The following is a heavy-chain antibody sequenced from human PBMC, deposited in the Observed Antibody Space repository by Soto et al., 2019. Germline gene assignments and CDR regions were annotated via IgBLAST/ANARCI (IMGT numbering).Heavy chain of an antibody. Sequence: GGSLRLSCAASGFTFSSYAMSWVRQAPGKGLEWVSAISGSGGSTYYADSVKGRFTISRDNSKNTLYLQMNSLRAEDTAVYYCAKKAVAGTYYYYGMDVWGQGTTVTVSS. V-gene: IGHV3-23*01. CDR1: GFTFSSYA. CDR3: AKKAVAGTYYYYGMDV. J-gene: IGHJ6*02. CDR2: ISGSGGST. D-gene: IGHD6-19*01.